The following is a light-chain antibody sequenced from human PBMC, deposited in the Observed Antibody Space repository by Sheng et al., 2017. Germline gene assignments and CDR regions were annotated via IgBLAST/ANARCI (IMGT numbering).Light chain of an antibody. CDR2: QDT. Sequence: SYELTQPPSVSVSPGQTASITCSGDQLANKYSSWYQQKPGQSPVLVIYQDTKRPSGIPXRFSGSKSGDTATLTISGTQAMDEADYYCQAWDSSTVVFGGGTKLTVL. CDR1: QLANKY. CDR3: QAWDSSTVV. J-gene: IGLJ2*01. V-gene: IGLV3-1*01.